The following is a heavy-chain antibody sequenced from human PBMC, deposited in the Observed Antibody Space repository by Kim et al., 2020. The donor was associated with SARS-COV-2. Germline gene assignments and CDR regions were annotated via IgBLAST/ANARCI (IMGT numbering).Heavy chain of an antibody. V-gene: IGHV1-46*01. Sequence: ASVKVSCKASGYTFTSYYMHWVRQAPGQGLEWMGIINPSGGSTSYAQKFQGRVTMTRDTSTSTVYMELSSLRSEDTAVYYCARDSGQLGRGYYYYYGMDVWGQGTTVTVSS. CDR3: ARDSGQLGRGYYYYYGMDV. J-gene: IGHJ6*02. CDR2: INPSGGST. CDR1: GYTFTSYY. D-gene: IGHD6-13*01.